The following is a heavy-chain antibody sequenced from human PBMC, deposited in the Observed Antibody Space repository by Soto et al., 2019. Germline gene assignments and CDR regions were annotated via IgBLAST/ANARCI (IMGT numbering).Heavy chain of an antibody. CDR3: ARGGDYDSRGYLDY. Sequence: QVQLVESGGGVVQPGRSLRLSCAASGFTFSSYGMYWVRQAPGKGLEWVAVIWYDGSNKYYADSVKGRFTISRDNSKNTLYLQMNSLRAEDTAVYYCARGGDYDSRGYLDYWGQGTLVTVSS. CDR2: IWYDGSNK. D-gene: IGHD3-22*01. V-gene: IGHV3-33*01. J-gene: IGHJ4*02. CDR1: GFTFSSYG.